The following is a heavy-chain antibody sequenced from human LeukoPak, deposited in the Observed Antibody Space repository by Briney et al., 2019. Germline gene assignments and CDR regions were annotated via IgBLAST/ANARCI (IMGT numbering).Heavy chain of an antibody. CDR3: GGWGLSSGGGGGGGYFYHYMDV. J-gene: IGHJ6*03. CDR2: ISSSSSFI. D-gene: IGHD2-21*01. CDR1: GFTFSSYS. Sequence: GGSLRLSCAASGFTFSSYSMNWVRQAPGKGLEWVSSISSSSSFIYYADSVKGRFTISRDNAKNSLYLHMNSLRADDTAVYYCGGWGLSSGGGGGGGYFYHYMDVWGKGTTVTVSS. V-gene: IGHV3-21*01.